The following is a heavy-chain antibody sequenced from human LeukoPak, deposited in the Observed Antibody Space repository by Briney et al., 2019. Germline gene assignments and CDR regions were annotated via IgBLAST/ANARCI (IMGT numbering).Heavy chain of an antibody. CDR1: GFTFSSYS. CDR2: IRGSGTTT. V-gene: IGHV3-48*01. CDR3: ARDNTSPPSYFDY. Sequence: GGSLRLSCAASGFTFSSYSMNWVRQAPGKGLEWVSYIRGSGTTTYYADSVKGRFTISRDNSKNTLYLQMNSLRAEDTAVYYCARDNTSPPSYFDYWGQGTLVTVSS. D-gene: IGHD2/OR15-2a*01. J-gene: IGHJ4*02.